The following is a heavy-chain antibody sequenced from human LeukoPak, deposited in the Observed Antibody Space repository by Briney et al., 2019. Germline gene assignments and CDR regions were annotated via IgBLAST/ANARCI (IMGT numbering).Heavy chain of an antibody. J-gene: IGHJ4*02. V-gene: IGHV3-9*01. CDR2: ISWNSGSI. CDR1: GFTFDDYA. Sequence: GGSLRLSCAASGFTFDDYAMHWVRQAPGKGLEWVSGISWNSGSIGYADSVKGRFTISRDNAKNSLYPQMNSLRAEDTALYYCAKGAGYYDILTGFDYWGQGTLVTVSS. CDR3: AKGAGYYDILTGFDY. D-gene: IGHD3-9*01.